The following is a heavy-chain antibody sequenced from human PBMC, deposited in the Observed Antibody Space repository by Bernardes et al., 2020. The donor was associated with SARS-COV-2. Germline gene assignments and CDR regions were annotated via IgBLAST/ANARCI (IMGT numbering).Heavy chain of an antibody. CDR2: IFDDGST. CDR3: TRGVEMSGEVVFYYYGLDG. Sequence: SETLSLTCAVSGDSVSSASYYWGWIRQPPGKGLEWIGNIFDDGSTYYSPSLQSRVTISVAMSKNPFSLTLSSVTAADTAVYYCTRGVEMSGEVVFYYYGLDGWGQGTTVTVSS. CDR1: GDSVSSASYY. D-gene: IGHD2-21*01. J-gene: IGHJ6*02. V-gene: IGHV4-39*01.